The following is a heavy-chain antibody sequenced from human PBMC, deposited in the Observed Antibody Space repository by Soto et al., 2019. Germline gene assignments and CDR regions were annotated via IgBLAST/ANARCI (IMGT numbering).Heavy chain of an antibody. CDR2: ISGSGDST. CDR1: GFTFSSYA. D-gene: IGHD1-26*01. J-gene: IGHJ4*02. V-gene: IGHV3-23*01. Sequence: EVQLLESGGGLVQPGGSLRLSCAASGFTFSSYAMRWVRQAPGKGLEWVSAISGSGDSTYYADSVKGRFTTSRDNSNNTLYLQMTGLSAEHTAVYYCAGRGSGSYCDYWGQGTLVTVSS. CDR3: AGRGSGSYCDY.